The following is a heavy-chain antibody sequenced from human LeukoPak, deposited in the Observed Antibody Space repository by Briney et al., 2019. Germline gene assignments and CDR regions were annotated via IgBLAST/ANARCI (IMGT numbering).Heavy chain of an antibody. CDR3: AKGGMEFWSVTPKNRRYYYMDV. D-gene: IGHD3-3*01. CDR2: FNPNSSGS. CDR1: GYTFTGCY. J-gene: IGHJ6*03. V-gene: IGHV1-2*02. Sequence: TSVTVSCTASGYTFTGCYIHWVRHAPGQGLGWKGLFNPNSSGSNYAQKFQGRVTMTMDTSISTAYMELSRLRSDDTAVYYCAKGGMEFWSVTPKNRRYYYMDVWGKGTTVTVSS.